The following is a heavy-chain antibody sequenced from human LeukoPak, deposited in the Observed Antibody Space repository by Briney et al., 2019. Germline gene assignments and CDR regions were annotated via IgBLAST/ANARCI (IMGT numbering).Heavy chain of an antibody. D-gene: IGHD2-2*01. V-gene: IGHV3-23*01. CDR2: ISGSDERT. CDR3: AKERSGIVAAASNS. CDR1: KFTFSSYG. J-gene: IGHJ5*02. Sequence: GGSLRLSCAASKFTFSSYGMHWVRQAPGKGLEWVSVISGSDERTYYADSVKGRFTISRDNSKNTLSLQMNSLRVEDTAVYYCAKERSGIVAAASNSWGQGTLVIVAS.